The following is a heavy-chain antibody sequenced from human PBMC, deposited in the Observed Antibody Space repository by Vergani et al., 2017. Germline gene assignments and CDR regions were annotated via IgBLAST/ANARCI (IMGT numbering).Heavy chain of an antibody. CDR2: IYTSGST. CDR3: ARDGGLGGYDFWSGYYGDYYYGMDV. V-gene: IGHV4-4*07. CDR1: GGSISSYY. D-gene: IGHD3-3*01. J-gene: IGHJ6*02. Sequence: QVQLQESGPGLVKPSETLSLTCTVSGGSISSYYWSWIWQPAGKGLEWIGRIYTSGSTNYNPSLKSRVTMSVDTSKNQFSLKLSSVTAADTAVYYCARDGGLGGYDFWSGYYGDYYYGMDVWGQGTTVTVSS.